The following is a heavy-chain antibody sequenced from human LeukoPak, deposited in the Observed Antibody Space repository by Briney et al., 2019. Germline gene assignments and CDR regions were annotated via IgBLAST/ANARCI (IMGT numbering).Heavy chain of an antibody. CDR2: IKSKTDGGTA. J-gene: IGHJ5*02. V-gene: IGHV3-15*07. CDR1: GFTFSNAW. Sequence: GGSLRLSCAASGFTFSNAWMNWVRQAPGRGLEWVGRIKSKTDGGTADYAAPVKGRFTISRDDSKNTLYMRMNSLKTEDTAVYYCTTYDFWSGYNPWGQGILVTVSS. D-gene: IGHD3-3*01. CDR3: TTYDFWSGYNP.